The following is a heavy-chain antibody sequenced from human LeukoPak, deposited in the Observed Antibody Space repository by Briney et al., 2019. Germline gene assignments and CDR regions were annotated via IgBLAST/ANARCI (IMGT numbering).Heavy chain of an antibody. V-gene: IGHV3-30*04. J-gene: IGHJ4*02. CDR1: GFTFSYYA. Sequence: PGRSLRLSCAASGFTFSYYAMHWVRQAPGKGVEGVAVISYDGGNNYYTVSVKALFTISRDNSKNTLYLQMNSLRPEDTAMYYCARDGTLDSSGWVSAPPFDYWGQGTLVTVSS. CDR3: ARDGTLDSSGWVSAPPFDY. CDR2: ISYDGGNN. D-gene: IGHD6-19*01.